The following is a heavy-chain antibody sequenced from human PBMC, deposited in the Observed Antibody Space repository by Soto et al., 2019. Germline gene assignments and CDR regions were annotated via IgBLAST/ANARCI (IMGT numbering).Heavy chain of an antibody. J-gene: IGHJ4*02. CDR2: IKSKADYGTI. Sequence: EVQLVESGGDLVKPGESLRLACAVSGLTVTDTWMNWVRQAPGKGLEWVGRIKSKADYGTIDYAAPVNGRFIISVDESENTLFLQMNGLKTEDTAVYHCTTGLTNYYIIRDYWGQGTLVSVSS. D-gene: IGHD3-9*01. CDR3: TTGLTNYYIIRDY. V-gene: IGHV3-15*07. CDR1: GLTVTDTW.